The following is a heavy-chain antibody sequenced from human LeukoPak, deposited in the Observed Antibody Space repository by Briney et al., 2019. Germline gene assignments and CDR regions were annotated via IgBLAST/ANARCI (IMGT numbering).Heavy chain of an antibody. CDR1: AYTFTSYY. Sequence: ASVKVSCKASAYTFTSYYLHWVRQAPGQGLEWMGWINSNSGGTNYAQKFQGRVTMTRDTSISTAYMELSRLRSDDTAEYYCARALYYDSIGYYSSSYYYFQHWGQGTLVTVSS. J-gene: IGHJ1*01. D-gene: IGHD3-22*01. CDR2: INSNSGGT. V-gene: IGHV1-2*02. CDR3: ARALYYDSIGYYSSSYYYFQH.